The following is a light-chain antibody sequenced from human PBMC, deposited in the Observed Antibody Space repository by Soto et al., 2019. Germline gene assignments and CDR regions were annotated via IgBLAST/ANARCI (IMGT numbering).Light chain of an antibody. J-gene: IGKJ1*01. V-gene: IGKV3-11*01. CDR1: QSVSNY. CDR3: QQRRTWPPWT. Sequence: EIVLTQSPATLSLSPGDRATLSCRASQSVSNYLAWYQQKPGQAPRLLIYTASNRATGIPARFSGSGSGTDFTLTISSLEPEDFAVYYCQQRRTWPPWTCGQGTKVEIK. CDR2: TAS.